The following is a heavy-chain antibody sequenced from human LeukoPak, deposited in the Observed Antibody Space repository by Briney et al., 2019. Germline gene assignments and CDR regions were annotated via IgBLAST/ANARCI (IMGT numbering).Heavy chain of an antibody. CDR1: GGTFSSYA. V-gene: IGHV1-69*05. J-gene: IGHJ4*02. Sequence: SVKVSCKASGGTFSSYAISWVRQAPGQGLEWMGGIIPIFGTANYAQKFQGRVTITTDESTSTAYMELSSLRSEDTAVYYCARGWRSLSYGIYDYWGQGTLVTVSS. CDR3: ARGWRSLSYGIYDY. CDR2: IIPIFGTA. D-gene: IGHD3-16*02.